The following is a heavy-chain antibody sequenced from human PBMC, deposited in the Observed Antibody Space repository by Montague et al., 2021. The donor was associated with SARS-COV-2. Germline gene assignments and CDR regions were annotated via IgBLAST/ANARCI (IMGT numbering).Heavy chain of an antibody. CDR2: IHHGGST. CDR1: GGSFSTYS. V-gene: IGHV4-34*01. J-gene: IGHJ6*03. Sequence: SETLSLTCAVHGGSFSTYSWSCIRHPPGKGLEWIVEIHHGGSTNYNPSLKSRVTISADTSKNQFSLKLTSVAAADTAVYYCARLGDGVVPSPILGVGPYYSYYYMDVWGKGTTVTVSS. CDR3: ARLGDGVVPSPILGVGPYYSYYYMDV. D-gene: IGHD3-10*01.